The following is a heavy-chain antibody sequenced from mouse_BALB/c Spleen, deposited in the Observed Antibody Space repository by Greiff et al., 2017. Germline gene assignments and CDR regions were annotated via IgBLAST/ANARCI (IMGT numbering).Heavy chain of an antibody. Sequence: EVKLQESGPGLVKPSQSLSLTCSVTGYSITSGYYWNWIRQFPGNKLEWMGYISYDGSNNYNPSLKNRISITRDTSKNQFFLKLNSVTTEDTATYYCAREETMITPLGAMDYWGQGTSVTVSS. CDR1: GYSITSGYY. D-gene: IGHD2-4*01. J-gene: IGHJ4*01. V-gene: IGHV3-6*02. CDR2: ISYDGSN. CDR3: AREETMITPLGAMDY.